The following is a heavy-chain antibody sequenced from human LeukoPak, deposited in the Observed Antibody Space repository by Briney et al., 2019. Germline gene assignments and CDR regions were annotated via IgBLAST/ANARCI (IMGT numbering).Heavy chain of an antibody. D-gene: IGHD3-22*01. CDR1: GFTFSSYW. CDR2: INSDGSST. Sequence: GGSLRLSCAASGFTFSSYWMHWVRQAPVKGLVWVSRINSDGSSTSYADSVKGRFTISRDNAKNTLYLQMNSLRAEDTAVYYCARAIVVIKSMQDYWGQGTLVTVSS. CDR3: ARAIVVIKSMQDY. V-gene: IGHV3-74*01. J-gene: IGHJ4*02.